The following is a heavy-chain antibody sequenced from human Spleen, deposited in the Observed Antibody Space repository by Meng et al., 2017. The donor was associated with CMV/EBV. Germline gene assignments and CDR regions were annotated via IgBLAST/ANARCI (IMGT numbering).Heavy chain of an antibody. D-gene: IGHD1-1*01. Sequence: GGSLRLSCAASGFSLNDYSMHWVRQGPGKGLEWVSGISSGGGFKKYADSVRGRFTISRDNSKNTLYLQMNSLGAEDTAVYFCARGRLVTTPYGMDVWGQGTTVTVSS. J-gene: IGHJ6*02. CDR2: ISSGGGFK. CDR1: GFSLNDYS. V-gene: IGHV3-NL1*01. CDR3: ARGRLVTTPYGMDV.